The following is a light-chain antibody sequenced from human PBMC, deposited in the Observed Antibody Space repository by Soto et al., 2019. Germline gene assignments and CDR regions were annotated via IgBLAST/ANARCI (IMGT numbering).Light chain of an antibody. V-gene: IGLV1-40*01. CDR2: DNI. CDR3: QSDDTTLSGLV. J-gene: IGLJ3*02. Sequence: QSVLTQPPSVSGAPGQRVTISCTGSASNLGAKYAVHWYQHLPGTAPKLLIYDNIHRPSGVPDRFSGSKSDTSASLAITGLQAEDEADYYCQSDDTTLSGLVFGGGTKVTVL. CDR1: ASNLGAKYA.